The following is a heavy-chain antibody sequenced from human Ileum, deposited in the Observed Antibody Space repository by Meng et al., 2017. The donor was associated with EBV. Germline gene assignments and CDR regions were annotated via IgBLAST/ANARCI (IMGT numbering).Heavy chain of an antibody. CDR2: IHSDGSRT. Sequence: EVELVESGGGLVKPGGSLRLSCAASTLTFSTYWMDWVRQAPGQGLVWVSRIHSDGSRTTYADSVRGRFTISRDNAKNTFYLEMNSLRGEDTAVYYCASLSGHGGYWGQGTLVTVSS. D-gene: IGHD6-25*01. V-gene: IGHV3-74*02. CDR3: ASLSGHGGY. CDR1: TLTFSTYW. J-gene: IGHJ4*02.